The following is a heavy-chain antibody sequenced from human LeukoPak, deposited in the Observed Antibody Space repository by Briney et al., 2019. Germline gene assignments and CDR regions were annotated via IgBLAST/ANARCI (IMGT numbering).Heavy chain of an antibody. D-gene: IGHD4-17*01. J-gene: IGHJ4*02. CDR2: ISSSSSTI. Sequence: GGSLRLPCAASGFTFSSYSMNWVRQAPGKGLEWVSYISSSSSTIYYADSVKGRFTIFRDNAKNSLYLQMISLRAEDTAVYFCARDRYGDYAIDSWGQGTLVTVSS. CDR1: GFTFSSYS. CDR3: ARDRYGDYAIDS. V-gene: IGHV3-48*04.